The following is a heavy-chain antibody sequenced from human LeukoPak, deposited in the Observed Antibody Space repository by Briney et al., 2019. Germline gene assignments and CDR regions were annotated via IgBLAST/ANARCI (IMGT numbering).Heavy chain of an antibody. Sequence: GRSLRLSCAASGFTFSSYAMHWVRQAPGKGLEWVAVISYDGSNKYYADSVKVRFTISRDNSKNTLYLQMNSLRAEDTAVYYCARAGGIQLWYYYFDYWGQGTLVTVSS. CDR1: GFTFSSYA. CDR2: ISYDGSNK. D-gene: IGHD5-18*01. CDR3: ARAGGIQLWYYYFDY. V-gene: IGHV3-30*04. J-gene: IGHJ4*02.